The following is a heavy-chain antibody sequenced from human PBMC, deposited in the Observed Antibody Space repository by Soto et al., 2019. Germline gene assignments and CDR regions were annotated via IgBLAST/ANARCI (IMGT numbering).Heavy chain of an antibody. Sequence: ASVKVSCKASGGTFSSYAISWVRQAPGQGLEWMGGIIPIFGIANYAQKFQGRVTITADKSTSTAYMELSSLTSEDTAVYYCAREDVYGDYYYYGMDVWGQGTTVTVSS. CDR3: AREDVYGDYYYYGMDV. D-gene: IGHD4-17*01. V-gene: IGHV1-69*10. CDR2: IIPIFGIA. CDR1: GGTFSSYA. J-gene: IGHJ6*02.